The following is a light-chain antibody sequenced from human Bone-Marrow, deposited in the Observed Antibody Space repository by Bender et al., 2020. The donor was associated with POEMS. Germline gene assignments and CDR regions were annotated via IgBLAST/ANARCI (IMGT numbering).Light chain of an antibody. J-gene: IGLJ2*01. CDR1: SSDVESYRL. V-gene: IGLV2-14*02. CDR2: DVS. Sequence: SALTQPASVSGSPGQSITISCTGTSSDVESYRLVSWYQQNPGKAPTLMIYDVSNRPSGVSSRFSGSKSGNTASLTISGLQAEDEADYYCSSYTSSTTLVFGGGTKLTVL. CDR3: SSYTSSTTLV.